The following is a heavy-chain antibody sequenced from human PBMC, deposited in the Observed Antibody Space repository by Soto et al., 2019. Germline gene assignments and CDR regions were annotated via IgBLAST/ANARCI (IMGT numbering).Heavy chain of an antibody. V-gene: IGHV5-10-1*01. CDR3: ARQIYDSDTGPNFQYYFDS. D-gene: IGHD3-22*01. CDR1: GYSFAGYW. J-gene: IGHJ4*02. CDR2: IDPSDSQT. Sequence: GESLKISCKGSGYSFAGYWITWVRQKPGKGLEWMGRIDPSDSQTYYSPSFRGHVTISVTKSITTVFLQWSSLRASDTAMYYCARQIYDSDTGPNFQYYFDSWGQGXPVTVYS.